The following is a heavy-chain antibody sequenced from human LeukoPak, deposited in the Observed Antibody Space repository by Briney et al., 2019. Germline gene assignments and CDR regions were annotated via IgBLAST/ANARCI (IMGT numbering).Heavy chain of an antibody. CDR2: IISIFGTA. J-gene: IGHJ5*02. D-gene: IGHD6-6*01. CDR1: GGTFSSYA. V-gene: IGHV1-69*05. CDR3: ARDVSSWFDP. Sequence: SVKVSCKASGGTFSSYAISWVRQAPGQGLEWMGGIISIFGTANYAQKFQGRVTITTDESTSTAYMELSSLRSEDTAVYYCARDVSSWFDPWGQGTLVTVSS.